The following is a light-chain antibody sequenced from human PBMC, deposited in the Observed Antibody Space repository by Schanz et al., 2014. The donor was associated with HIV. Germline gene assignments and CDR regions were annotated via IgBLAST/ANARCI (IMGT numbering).Light chain of an antibody. CDR2: DVT. J-gene: IGLJ1*01. CDR1: SGDVGRYDY. V-gene: IGLV2-14*03. CDR3: SSYAGSTNYV. Sequence: QSALTQPASVSGSLGQSITISCTGTSGDVGRYDYVSWYQQHPGQAPKLLIYDVTYRPSGISNRFSGSKSGNTASLTVSGLQAEDEADYYCSSYAGSTNYVFGTGTKLTVL.